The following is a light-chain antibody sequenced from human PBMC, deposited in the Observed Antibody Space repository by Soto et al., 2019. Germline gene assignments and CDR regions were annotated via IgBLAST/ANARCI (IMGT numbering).Light chain of an antibody. CDR3: CSYAGSYTHYV. CDR1: SSDVGGYNY. Sequence: QSALTQPRSVSGSPGQSITISCTGTSSDVGGYNYVSWYRQYPGKAPKLMIYDVSKRPSGVPDRFSGSKSGNTASLTISGLQAEDEADYYCCSYAGSYTHYVFGPGTKLTVL. CDR2: DVS. J-gene: IGLJ1*01. V-gene: IGLV2-11*01.